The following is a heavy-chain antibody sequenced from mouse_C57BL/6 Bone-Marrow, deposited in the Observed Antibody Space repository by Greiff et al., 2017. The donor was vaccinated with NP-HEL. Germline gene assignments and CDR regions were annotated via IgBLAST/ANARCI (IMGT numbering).Heavy chain of an antibody. D-gene: IGHD4-1*01. J-gene: IGHJ2*01. V-gene: IGHV1-22*01. CDR3: ARSVGTSFDY. CDR1: GYTFTDYN. Sequence: EVKLQQSGPELVKPGASVKMSCKASGYTFTDYNMHWVKQSHGKSLEWIGYINPNNGGTSYNQKFKGKATLTVNKSSSTAYMELRSLTSEDSAVYYCARSVGTSFDYWGQGTTLTVSS. CDR2: INPNNGGT.